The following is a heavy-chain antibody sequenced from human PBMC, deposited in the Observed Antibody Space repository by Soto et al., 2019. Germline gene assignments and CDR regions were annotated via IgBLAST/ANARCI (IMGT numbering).Heavy chain of an antibody. CDR1: GGSISSYY. Sequence: SETLSLTCTVSGGSISSYYWSWIRQPPGKGLEWIGYIYYSGSTNYNPSLKSRVTISVDTSKNQFSLKLSSVTAADTAVYYCARASITMVRGVIITSAFDIWGQGTMVTVSS. D-gene: IGHD3-10*01. J-gene: IGHJ3*02. CDR3: ARASITMVRGVIITSAFDI. V-gene: IGHV4-59*01. CDR2: IYYSGST.